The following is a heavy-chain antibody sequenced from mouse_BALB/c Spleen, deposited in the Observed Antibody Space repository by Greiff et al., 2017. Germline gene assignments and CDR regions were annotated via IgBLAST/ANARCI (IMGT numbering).Heavy chain of an antibody. CDR3: ARDHYYGSSYGWYFDV. CDR2: ISDGGSYT. CDR1: GFTFSDYY. J-gene: IGHJ1*01. D-gene: IGHD1-1*01. Sequence: DVKLVESGGGLVKPGGSLKLSCAASGFTFSDYYMYWVRQTPEKRLEWVATISDGGSYTYYPDSVKGRFTISRDNAKNNLYLQMSSLKSEDTAMYYCARDHYYGSSYGWYFDVWGAGTTVTVSS. V-gene: IGHV5-4*02.